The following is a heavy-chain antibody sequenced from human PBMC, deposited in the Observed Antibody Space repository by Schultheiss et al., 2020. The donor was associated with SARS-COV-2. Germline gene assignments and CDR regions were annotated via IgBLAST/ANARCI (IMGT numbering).Heavy chain of an antibody. CDR1: GGSISSYY. J-gene: IGHJ4*02. Sequence: SETLSLTCTVSGGSISSYYWSWIRQPPGKGLEWIGSIYHSGSTNYNPSLKSRVTISVDTSKNQFSLKLSSVTAADTAVYYCARGHGTSLDYWDQGTLVTVSS. CDR2: IYHSGST. CDR3: ARGHGTSLDY. V-gene: IGHV4-59*12.